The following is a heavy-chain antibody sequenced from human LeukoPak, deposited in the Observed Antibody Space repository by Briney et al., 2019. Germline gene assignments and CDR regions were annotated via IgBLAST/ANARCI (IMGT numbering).Heavy chain of an antibody. CDR3: ATSYYDILTGYRPLAY. Sequence: ASVKVSCKVSGYTLTELSMHWVRQAPGKGLEWMGGFDPENGETIYAQKFQGRVTMTEDTSTDTAYMELSSLRSEDTAMYYCATSYYDILTGYRPLAYWGQGTLVTVSS. V-gene: IGHV1-24*01. CDR1: GYTLTELS. CDR2: FDPENGET. D-gene: IGHD3-9*01. J-gene: IGHJ4*02.